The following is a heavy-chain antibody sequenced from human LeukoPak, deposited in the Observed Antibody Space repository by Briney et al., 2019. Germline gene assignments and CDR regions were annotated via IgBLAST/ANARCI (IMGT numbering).Heavy chain of an antibody. D-gene: IGHD1-26*01. CDR2: SKTDGSTI. J-gene: IGHJ2*01. V-gene: IGHV3-74*01. CDR3: ARVGQGEWFFDL. Sequence: PGGALLLSCAASGFIFSNYWMHWVRQAPGKGLVWVSRSKTDGSTITYADSVKGRFTISRDNAMNTLYLQMDSLGAEDTAVYYCARVGQGEWFFDLWGRGTLVTVSS. CDR1: GFIFSNYW.